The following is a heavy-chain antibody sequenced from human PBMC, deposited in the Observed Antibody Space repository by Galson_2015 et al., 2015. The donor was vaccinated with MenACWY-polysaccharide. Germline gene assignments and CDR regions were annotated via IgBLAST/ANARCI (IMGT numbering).Heavy chain of an antibody. CDR2: IGAYNGKT. D-gene: IGHD3-10*01. CDR1: GYTFTSYG. CDR3: ARENVLLWSTRWFDP. Sequence: SVKVSCKASGYTFTSYGITWVRQAPGQGLEWMGWIGAYNGKTNYAQTRQGRVTMTTDTSTSTAYMELRSLRSDDTAVYYCARENVLLWSTRWFDPWGQGTLVTVSS. J-gene: IGHJ5*02. V-gene: IGHV1-18*01.